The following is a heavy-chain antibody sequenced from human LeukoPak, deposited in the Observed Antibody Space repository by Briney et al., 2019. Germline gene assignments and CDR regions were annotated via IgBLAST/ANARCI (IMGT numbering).Heavy chain of an antibody. J-gene: IGHJ4*02. D-gene: IGHD1-1*01. V-gene: IGHV3-21*01. CDR3: ARVEEGDYFDY. CDR2: ISSSSSYI. Sequence: AGGSLRLSCAASGFTFSSYSMDWVRQAPGKGLEWVSSISSSSSYIYYADSVKGRFTISRDNAKNSLYLQMNSLRAEDTAVYYCARVEEGDYFDYWGQGTLVTVSS. CDR1: GFTFSSYS.